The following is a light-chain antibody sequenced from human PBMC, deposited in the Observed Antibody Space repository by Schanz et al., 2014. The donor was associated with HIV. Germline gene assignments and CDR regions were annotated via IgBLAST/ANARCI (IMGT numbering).Light chain of an antibody. CDR1: QSVSSN. CDR2: GAS. Sequence: EIVMTQSPVSLSVSPGERVTLSCRASQSVSSNFLAWYQQKPNQAPRLLIYGASSRATGIPDRFSGSGSGTEFTLTISSLQSEDFAVYYCQQYNNWPPAWTFGQGTKVEIK. CDR3: QQYNNWPPAWT. V-gene: IGKV3D-15*01. J-gene: IGKJ1*01.